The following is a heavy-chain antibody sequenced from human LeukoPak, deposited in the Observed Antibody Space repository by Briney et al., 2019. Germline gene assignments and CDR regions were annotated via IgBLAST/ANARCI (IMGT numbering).Heavy chain of an antibody. CDR3: AVCPVVTAHSPYYYYYYMDV. J-gene: IGHJ6*03. D-gene: IGHD2-21*02. CDR1: GGTFNNYA. V-gene: IGHV1-69*05. CDR2: IIPVFGTA. Sequence: SVKVSCKASGGTFNNYAFSWVRQAPGQGLEWMGGIIPVFGTANYADAEKFQGRLTITTDESTGTAYMELSSLRSEDTAVYYCAVCPVVTAHSPYYYYYYMDVWGKGTTVTVSS.